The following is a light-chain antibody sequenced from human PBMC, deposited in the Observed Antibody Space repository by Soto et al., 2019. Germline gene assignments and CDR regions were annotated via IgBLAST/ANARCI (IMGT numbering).Light chain of an antibody. CDR3: QQSYSTPQIT. CDR2: GAS. V-gene: IGKV3-15*01. Sequence: EIVMTQSPATLSVSPGERATLSCRASQSVSSNLAWYQQKPGQAPRLLIYGASTRATGIPARFSGSGSGTEFTLTISSLQSEDFATYYCQQSYSTPQITFGQGTRLEI. CDR1: QSVSSN. J-gene: IGKJ5*01.